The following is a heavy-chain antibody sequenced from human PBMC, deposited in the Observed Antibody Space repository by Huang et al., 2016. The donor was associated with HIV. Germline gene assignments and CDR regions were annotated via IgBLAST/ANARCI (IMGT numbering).Heavy chain of an antibody. J-gene: IGHJ1*01. CDR1: GFIFSNYG. Sequence: QVQLVESGGGVVQPGRSLRLSCGASGFIFSNYGKHWVRQASGKGLEWVALITYDGSNKYYTGSVKGRFSISRDNSKNTLYLQMNSLRAEDTAVYYCALKGDSSGWEYFRHWGQGTLVTVSS. D-gene: IGHD6-19*01. CDR3: ALKGDSSGWEYFRH. CDR2: ITYDGSNK. V-gene: IGHV3-30*03.